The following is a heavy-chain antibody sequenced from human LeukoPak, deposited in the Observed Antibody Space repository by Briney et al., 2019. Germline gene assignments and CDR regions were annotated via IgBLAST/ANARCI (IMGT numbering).Heavy chain of an antibody. J-gene: IGHJ4*02. CDR1: GYTFTSYG. Sequence: ASVKVSCKASGYTFTSYGISWVRQAPGQGREWMGWISAYNGNTNYAQKLQGRVTMTTDTSTSTAYMELRSLGSDDTAVYYCARDDVAVAGTDLDYWGQGTLVTVSS. V-gene: IGHV1-18*01. D-gene: IGHD6-19*01. CDR3: ARDDVAVAGTDLDY. CDR2: ISAYNGNT.